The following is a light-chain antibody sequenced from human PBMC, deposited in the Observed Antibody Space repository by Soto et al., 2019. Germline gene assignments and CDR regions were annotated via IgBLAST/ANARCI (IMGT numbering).Light chain of an antibody. J-gene: IGKJ1*01. CDR1: QSVSSN. Sequence: EIVMTQSPATLSVSAGERATLSCRASQSVSSNLAWYQQKPGQAPRLLIYGASTRATGIPTRFSGSGTGTEFTITVSSAQSEDFAVYYCQQYNNWSPWTFGQGTKVDIK. CDR3: QQYNNWSPWT. V-gene: IGKV3-15*01. CDR2: GAS.